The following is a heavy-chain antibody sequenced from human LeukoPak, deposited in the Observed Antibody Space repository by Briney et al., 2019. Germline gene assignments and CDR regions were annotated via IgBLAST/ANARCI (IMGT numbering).Heavy chain of an antibody. Sequence: GGSLRLSCAASGFIFSSYGMHWVRQAPGKGLEWVALIWYDGSKTNHADSVKGRFTISRDNSKSTLYLQMNSLRAEDTAVYYCGRYYVMDVWGQGTSVTVSS. J-gene: IGHJ6*02. CDR3: GRYYVMDV. CDR1: GFIFSSYG. CDR2: IWYDGSKT. V-gene: IGHV3-33*01.